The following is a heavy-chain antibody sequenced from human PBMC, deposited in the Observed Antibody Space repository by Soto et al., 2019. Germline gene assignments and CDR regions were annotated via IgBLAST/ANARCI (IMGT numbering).Heavy chain of an antibody. J-gene: IGHJ4*02. CDR1: GFTFSSYA. CDR2: ISGSGGST. CDR3: AKNNYYYDSSGYYYLGFDY. D-gene: IGHD3-22*01. Sequence: GGSLRLSCAASGFTFSSYAMSWVRQAPGKGLEWVPAISGSGGSTYYADSVKGRFTISRDNSKNTLYLQMNSLRAEDTAVYYCAKNNYYYDSSGYYYLGFDYWGQGTLVTVSS. V-gene: IGHV3-23*01.